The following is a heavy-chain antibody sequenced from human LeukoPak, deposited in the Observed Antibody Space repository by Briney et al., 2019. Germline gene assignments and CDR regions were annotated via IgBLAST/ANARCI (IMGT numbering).Heavy chain of an antibody. V-gene: IGHV3-30*18. D-gene: IGHD3-16*02. CDR3: AKTQGITFGGVIV. CDR2: ISYDGSNK. CDR1: GFTFSSYG. J-gene: IGHJ4*02. Sequence: GVTLRLSCAASGFTFSSYGMHWVRQAPGKGLEWVAVISYDGSNKYYADSVKGRFTISRDNSKNTLYLQMNSLRAEDTAVYYCAKTQGITFGGVIVWGQGTLVTVSS.